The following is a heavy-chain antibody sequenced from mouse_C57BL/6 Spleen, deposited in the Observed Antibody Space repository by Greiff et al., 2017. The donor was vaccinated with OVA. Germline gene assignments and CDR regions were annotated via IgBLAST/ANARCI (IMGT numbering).Heavy chain of an antibody. J-gene: IGHJ4*01. CDR3: ARPAGYCAMDY. CDR1: GFTFSDYG. D-gene: IGHD1-2*01. V-gene: IGHV5-17*01. Sequence: EVKLQESGGGLVKPGGSLKLSCAASGFTFSDYGMHWVRQAPEKGLEWVAYISSGSSTIYYADTVKGRFTISRDNAKNTLFLQMTSLRSEDTAMYYCARPAGYCAMDYWGQGTSVTVSS. CDR2: ISSGSSTI.